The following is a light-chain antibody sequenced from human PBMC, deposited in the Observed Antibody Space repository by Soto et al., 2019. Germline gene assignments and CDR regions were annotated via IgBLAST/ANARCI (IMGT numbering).Light chain of an antibody. CDR1: SSDVGTYNY. V-gene: IGLV2-14*03. Sequence: QSALTQPASVSGSPGQSITISCTGTSSDVGTYNYVSWYQQHPGKAPKVMIYDVXNRXXXXXXXFSGSKSGNTASLTISGXXXXXXXXXYCSSYTGSSTSVIFGGGTKLTVL. J-gene: IGLJ2*01. CDR2: DVX. CDR3: SSYTGSSTSVI.